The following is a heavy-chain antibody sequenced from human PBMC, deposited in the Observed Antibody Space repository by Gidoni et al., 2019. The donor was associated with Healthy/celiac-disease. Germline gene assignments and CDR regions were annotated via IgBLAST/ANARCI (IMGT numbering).Heavy chain of an antibody. CDR2: ISSSSSYI. Sequence: EVQLVESGGGLVKPGGSLRLSCAASGFTFSSYSMNWVRQAPGKGLEWVSSISSSSSYIYYADSVKGRFTISRDNAKNSLYLQMNSLRAEDTAVYYCARVHQNYGDFDYWGQGTLVTVSS. J-gene: IGHJ4*02. CDR1: GFTFSSYS. CDR3: ARVHQNYGDFDY. D-gene: IGHD4-17*01. V-gene: IGHV3-21*01.